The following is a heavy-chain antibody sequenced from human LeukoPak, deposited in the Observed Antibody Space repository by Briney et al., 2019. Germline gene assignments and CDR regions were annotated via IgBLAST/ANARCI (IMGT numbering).Heavy chain of an antibody. CDR3: ARGCSGGSCYPGAFDI. D-gene: IGHD2-15*01. Sequence: GGSLRLSCAASGFTFSSYEMNWVRQAPGKGLEWVSYISSSGSTIYYADSVKGRFTISRDNAKNSLYLQMNSLRAEDTAVYYCARGCSGGSCYPGAFDIWGQGRMVTVSS. CDR1: GFTFSSYE. CDR2: ISSSGSTI. J-gene: IGHJ3*02. V-gene: IGHV3-48*03.